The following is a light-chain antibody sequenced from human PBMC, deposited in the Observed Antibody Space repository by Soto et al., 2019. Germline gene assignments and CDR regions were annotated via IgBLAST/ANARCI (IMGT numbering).Light chain of an antibody. V-gene: IGKV2-30*01. CDR1: QSLVYTDGDTF. Sequence: DVVVTQSPRSLPVTLGRPASISCRSRQSLVYTDGDTFLNWFQQRPGQSPRRLIYRVSNRGSGVPDRYSGSGSGTDFTLKISRVEAEYVGVSYCMQGTHWPPYTFGQGTKLELK. J-gene: IGKJ2*01. CDR3: MQGTHWPPYT. CDR2: RVS.